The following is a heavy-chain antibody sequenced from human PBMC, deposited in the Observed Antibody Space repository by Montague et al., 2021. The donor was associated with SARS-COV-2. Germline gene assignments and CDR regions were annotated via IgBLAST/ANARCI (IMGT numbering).Heavy chain of an antibody. CDR3: ARDRLVDRARRTGAWIGP. V-gene: IGHV4-34*01. CDR2: INHSGST. D-gene: IGHD3-10*01. CDR1: GGSFSGYY. J-gene: IGHJ5*02. Sequence: SETLSLTCAVYGGSFSGYYWNWIRQPPGKGLEWIGEINHSGSTNYNPSLKSRVTMSVDTSKNQFSLKLSSVTAADTAVYYCARDRLVDRARRTGAWIGPWGPGNPGHRLR.